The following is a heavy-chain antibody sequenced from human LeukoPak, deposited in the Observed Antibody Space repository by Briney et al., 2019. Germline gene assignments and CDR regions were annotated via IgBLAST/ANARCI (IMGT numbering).Heavy chain of an antibody. D-gene: IGHD2-15*01. Sequence: GASVKVSCEASGYTFTSYDINWVRQATGQGLEWMGWMNPNSGNTGYAQKFQGRVTMTRNTSISTAYMELSSLRSEDTAVYYCARGPLVAARWYYYYYYMDVWGKGTTVTVSS. CDR3: ARGPLVAARWYYYYYYMDV. V-gene: IGHV1-8*01. J-gene: IGHJ6*03. CDR1: GYTFTSYD. CDR2: MNPNSGNT.